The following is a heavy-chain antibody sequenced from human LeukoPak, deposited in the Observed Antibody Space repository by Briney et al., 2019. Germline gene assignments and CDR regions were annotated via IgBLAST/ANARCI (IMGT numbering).Heavy chain of an antibody. D-gene: IGHD3-22*01. V-gene: IGHV5-51*01. CDR1: GYSFTSYW. CDR3: ARGYYDSSGYYYAHYYYYMDV. CDR2: IYPGDSDT. J-gene: IGHJ6*03. Sequence: GESLKISCKGSGYSFTSYWIGWVRQMPGKGLEWMGIIYPGDSDTRYSPSFQGQVTISADKSISTAYLQWSSLKASDTAMYYCARGYYDSSGYYYAHYYYYMDVWGKGTTVTVSS.